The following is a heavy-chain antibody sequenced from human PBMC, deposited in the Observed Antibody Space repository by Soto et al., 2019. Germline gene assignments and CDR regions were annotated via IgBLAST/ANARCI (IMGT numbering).Heavy chain of an antibody. V-gene: IGHV3-30*19. CDR1: GFRFKSFV. CDR3: ARWGTTGGFDL. CDR2: TSYDGNNK. Sequence: QVQLVESGGGVVQPGTSLRLSCAASGFRFKSFVMHWVRQAPGKGLEWVAFTSYDGNNKDYGDSVKGRFTVSRDNSQNTLHLQMDFLRPEETALYYGARWGTTGGFDLWGQGTLVSVSS. J-gene: IGHJ4*02. D-gene: IGHD3-16*01.